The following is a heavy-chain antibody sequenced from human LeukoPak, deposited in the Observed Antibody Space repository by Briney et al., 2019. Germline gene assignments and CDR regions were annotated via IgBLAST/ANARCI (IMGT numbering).Heavy chain of an antibody. J-gene: IGHJ4*02. D-gene: IGHD3-22*01. CDR3: ARARSPKDYYSDTSGYYYFDS. CDR1: DGSVTSFY. Sequence: PSETLSLTCTVPDGSVTSFYWSWIQQPPGKGLEWIGFIFDSGSTKYNPSLKSRVTISADTSKKQFYLKLSSVTAADTAVYYCARARSPKDYYSDTSGYYYFDSWGQGAQVTVSS. CDR2: IFDSGST. V-gene: IGHV4-59*02.